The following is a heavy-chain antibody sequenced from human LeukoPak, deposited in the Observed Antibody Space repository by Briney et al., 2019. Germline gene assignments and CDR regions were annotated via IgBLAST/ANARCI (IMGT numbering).Heavy chain of an antibody. V-gene: IGHV1-2*04. CDR1: GYTFTGYY. D-gene: IGHD3-10*01. CDR3: ARAHGRGSGSYPIDY. J-gene: IGHJ4*02. Sequence: ASVKVSCKASGYTFTGYYMHWVRQAPGQGLEWMGWINPNSGGTNYAQKFQGWVTMTRDTSISTAYMELSRLRSDDTAVYYCARAHGRGSGSYPIDYWGQGTLVTVSS. CDR2: INPNSGGT.